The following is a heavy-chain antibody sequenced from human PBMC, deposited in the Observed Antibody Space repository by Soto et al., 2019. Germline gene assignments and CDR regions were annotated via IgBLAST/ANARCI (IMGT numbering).Heavy chain of an antibody. V-gene: IGHV1-2*02. CDR3: ARGGGTVLGPLP. CDR2: INPNSGAT. CDR1: AYTFTGYF. J-gene: IGHJ5*02. D-gene: IGHD3-10*01. Sequence: ASVKVSCKASAYTFTGYFMHCGRQPPGQGLEWMGWINPNSGATKYAQKFQGGVTLSRDTSISTAYMELSGLRADDTAVYYCARGGGTVLGPLPWGQGTLVTVSS.